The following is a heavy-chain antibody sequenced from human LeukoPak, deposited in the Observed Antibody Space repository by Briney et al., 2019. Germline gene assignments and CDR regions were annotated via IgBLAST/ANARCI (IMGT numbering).Heavy chain of an antibody. CDR2: ISSSGSHM. D-gene: IGHD3-9*01. V-gene: IGHV3-21*04. J-gene: IGHJ4*02. CDR3: ANRPGNHDILTQYYFDF. Sequence: GGSLRLSCAASGFTFSSYSMNWVRQAPGKGLEWVSSISSSGSHMYYADSVKGRFTISRDNAKNSLYLQMNSLRAEDTAVYYCANRPGNHDILTQYYFDFWGQGTLVTVSS. CDR1: GFTFSSYS.